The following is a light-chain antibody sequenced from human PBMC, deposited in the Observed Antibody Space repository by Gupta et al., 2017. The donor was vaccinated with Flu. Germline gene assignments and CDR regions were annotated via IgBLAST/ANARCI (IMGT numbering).Light chain of an antibody. V-gene: IGLV1-40*01. CDR3: QSYDNSLSGSKV. CDR1: TSNIGAGYD. CDR2: GNN. J-gene: IGLJ3*02. Sequence: QFVLTQPPSVSGAPGQRVTISYTGSTSNIGAGYDVHWYQQVPGRAPKRLIFGNNNRPSGVADRFSGSKSGTSASLAIAGLQAEDEADYYCQSYDNSLSGSKVFGGGTKLTVL.